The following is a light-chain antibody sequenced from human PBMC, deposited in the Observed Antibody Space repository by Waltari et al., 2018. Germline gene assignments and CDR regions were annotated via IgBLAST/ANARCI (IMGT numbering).Light chain of an antibody. J-gene: IGKJ1*01. CDR2: GAS. Sequence: DIQITKSPSSLSASVGHRVTITCRASQSISRDLNWYQQKPGKAPKLLIYGASNLQSVVPSRFSGSESGTDLTLTISSLQPEDFATYYCQQSYSIPWTFGQGTKVEIK. CDR1: QSISRD. V-gene: IGKV1-39*01. CDR3: QQSYSIPWT.